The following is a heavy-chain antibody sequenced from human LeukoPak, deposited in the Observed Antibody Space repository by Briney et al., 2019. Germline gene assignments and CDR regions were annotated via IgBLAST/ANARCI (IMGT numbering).Heavy chain of an antibody. J-gene: IGHJ4*02. Sequence: GGSLRLSCAASGFTFSSYAMSWVRQAPGKGLEWVSAISGSGGSTYFADSVKGRFTISRDNSKNTLYLQMNSLRAEDRAVYYCAKDFSYYDSSGYSGYWGQGTLVTVSS. V-gene: IGHV3-23*01. CDR3: AKDFSYYDSSGYSGY. CDR2: ISGSGGST. CDR1: GFTFSSYA. D-gene: IGHD3-22*01.